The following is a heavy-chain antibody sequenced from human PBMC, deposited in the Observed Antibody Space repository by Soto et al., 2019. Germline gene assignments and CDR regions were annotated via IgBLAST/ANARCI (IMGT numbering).Heavy chain of an antibody. Sequence: SETLSLTCTVSGGSVSSGDYYWSWLRQPPGQGLEWIGYIYYSGSTYYNPSLKSRVTISVDTSKNQFSLKLSSVTAANTAVYYCARADCYDSSGYPNWGQGTLVTVSS. V-gene: IGHV4-30-4*01. CDR3: ARADCYDSSGYPN. CDR2: IYYSGST. D-gene: IGHD3-22*01. CDR1: GGSVSSGDYY. J-gene: IGHJ4*02.